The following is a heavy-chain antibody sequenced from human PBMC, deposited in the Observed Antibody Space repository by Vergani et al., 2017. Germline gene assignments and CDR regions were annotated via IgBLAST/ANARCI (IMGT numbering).Heavy chain of an antibody. CDR1: GSSIRSTFYY. CDR2: IYYSGST. V-gene: IGHV4-39*01. J-gene: IGHJ6*03. Sequence: QLQLQESDPGLVKPSETLSLTCTVSGSSIRSTFYYWGWIRQPPGKGLEWIGTIYYSGSTYYNPSLKSRVTISVDTSKNQFSLKLKSVTAADTAVYYCARHKEQLVPGNYYYYYYMDVWGKGTTVTVSS. D-gene: IGHD6-13*01. CDR3: ARHKEQLVPGNYYYYYYMDV.